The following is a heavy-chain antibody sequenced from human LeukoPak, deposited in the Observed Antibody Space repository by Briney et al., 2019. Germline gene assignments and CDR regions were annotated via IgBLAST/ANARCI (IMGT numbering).Heavy chain of an antibody. CDR2: ISSSGSTI. CDR3: ARFGSSSWYDAFDI. Sequence: GGSLRLSCAASGFTFSDYYMSWIRQAPGKGLEWVSYISSSGSTIYYADSVKGRFTISRDNAKNSLYLQMNSLRAEDTAVYYCARFGSSSWYDAFDIWGQGTMVTVSS. V-gene: IGHV3-11*01. J-gene: IGHJ3*02. CDR1: GFTFSDYY. D-gene: IGHD6-13*01.